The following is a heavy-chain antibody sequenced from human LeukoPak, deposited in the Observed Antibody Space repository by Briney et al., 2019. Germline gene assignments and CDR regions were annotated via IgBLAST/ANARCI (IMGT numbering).Heavy chain of an antibody. CDR2: INPSGGST. CDR3: ARINHYYDSSGYTSYYFDY. Sequence: ASVKVSRKASGYTFTSYYMHWVRQAPGQGLEWMGIINPSGGSTSYAQKFQGRVTMTRDTSTSTVYMELSSLRSEDTAVYYCARINHYYDSSGYTSYYFDYWGQGTLVTVSS. V-gene: IGHV1-46*01. CDR1: GYTFTSYY. J-gene: IGHJ4*02. D-gene: IGHD3-22*01.